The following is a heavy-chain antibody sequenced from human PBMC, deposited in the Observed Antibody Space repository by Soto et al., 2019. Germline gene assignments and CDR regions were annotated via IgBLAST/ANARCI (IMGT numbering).Heavy chain of an antibody. J-gene: IGHJ6*02. CDR2: ISGSGGSS. V-gene: IGHV3-23*01. CDR3: AKVTKRAAAGRYEYYKYGMDV. CDR1: GFAFSTYA. D-gene: IGHD6-13*01. Sequence: ESGGALEHPGGSLRLSCAASGFAFSTYAMTRVRQAPGKGLEWVSVISGSGGSSYYAASVKGRFTISRDNSKNTLYLQMNGLRAEDTALYYCAKVTKRAAAGRYEYYKYGMDVWGQGTTVTVSS.